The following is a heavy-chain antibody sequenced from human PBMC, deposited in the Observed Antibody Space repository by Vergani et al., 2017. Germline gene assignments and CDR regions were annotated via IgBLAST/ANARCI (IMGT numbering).Heavy chain of an antibody. CDR3: ASTGPEDYVWGSYRYAPFDS. V-gene: IGHV6-1*01. CDR2: TYYRSKWYY. CDR1: GDSVSSNSAA. J-gene: IGHJ3*02. D-gene: IGHD3-16*02. Sequence: QVQLQQSGPGLVKPSQTLSLTCAISGDSVSSNSAAWNWIRQSPSRGLEWLGRTYYRSKWYYDYAVSVKSRITINPDTSKNQFSLQLNSVTPEDTAVYYWASTGPEDYVWGSYRYAPFDSWGQGTMVTVYS.